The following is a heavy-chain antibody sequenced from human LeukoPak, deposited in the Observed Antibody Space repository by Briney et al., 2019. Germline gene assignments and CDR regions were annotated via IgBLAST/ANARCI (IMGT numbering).Heavy chain of an antibody. J-gene: IGHJ3*02. V-gene: IGHV4-31*03. CDR1: GGSISSGGYY. CDR2: IYYSGST. D-gene: IGHD6-13*01. Sequence: MTSQTLSLTCTVSGGSISSGGYYWSWIRQHPGKGLEWIGYIYYSGSTYYNPSLKSRVTISVDTSKNQFSLKLSSVTAADTAVYYCARAPGIAAAALDAFDIWGQGTMVTVSS. CDR3: ARAPGIAAAALDAFDI.